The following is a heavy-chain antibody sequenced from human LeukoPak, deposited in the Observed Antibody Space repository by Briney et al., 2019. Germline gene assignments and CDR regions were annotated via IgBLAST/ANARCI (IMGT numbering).Heavy chain of an antibody. CDR3: ARGRITATLHFDY. V-gene: IGHV1-2*02. CDR2: INPNSDDT. D-gene: IGHD1-7*01. CDR1: GYTFTAYY. Sequence: ASVKVSCKASGYTFTAYYIHWVRQAPGQGLEWMGWINPNSDDTHYAQKFQGRVTMTRDTSISTAYMDLSRLGSDDTAVYYCARGRITATLHFDYWGQGTLVTVSS. J-gene: IGHJ4*02.